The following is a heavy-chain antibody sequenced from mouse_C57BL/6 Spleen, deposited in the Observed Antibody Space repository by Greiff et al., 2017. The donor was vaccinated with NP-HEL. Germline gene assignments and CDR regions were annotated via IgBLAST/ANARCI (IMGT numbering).Heavy chain of an antibody. CDR3: ARGPGSSPYYAMDY. D-gene: IGHD1-1*01. Sequence: VQLQQSGPELVKPGASVKISCKASGYAFSSSWMNWVKQRPGKGLEWIGRIYPGDGDTNYNGKFKGKATLTADKSSSTAYMHLSSLTSEDSAVYFCARGPGSSPYYAMDYWGQGTSVTVSS. CDR1: GYAFSSSW. V-gene: IGHV1-82*01. J-gene: IGHJ4*01. CDR2: IYPGDGDT.